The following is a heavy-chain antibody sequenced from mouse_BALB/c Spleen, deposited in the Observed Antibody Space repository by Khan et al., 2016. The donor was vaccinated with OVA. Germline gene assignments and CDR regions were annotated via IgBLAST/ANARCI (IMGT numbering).Heavy chain of an antibody. CDR2: INPSNGYT. J-gene: IGHJ3*01. V-gene: IGHV1-4*01. D-gene: IGHD2-14*01. Sequence: QVQLKESGAELARPGASVKMSCKASGYTFTTYTMHWVKQRLGQGLEWIGYINPSNGYTNYNQKFKDKATLTADKSSSTAYMQLSSLTSDYSAVYYYSRERAKYRSDGWFSYWGQGTLLTVSS. CDR1: GYTFTTYT. CDR3: SRERAKYRSDGWFSY.